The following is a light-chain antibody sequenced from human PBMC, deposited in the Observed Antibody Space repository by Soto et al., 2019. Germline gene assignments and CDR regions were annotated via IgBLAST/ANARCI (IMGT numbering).Light chain of an antibody. CDR2: EVV. J-gene: IGLJ1*01. Sequence: SVLTPPPSASGSPGQSVTISCTGTKNDIGVYDFVSCYQHHPGKAPRLIIYEVVQRPSGVPDRFSGSKSGNTASLTVSGLQAADEADYFCKSYAGSNTYGFGSGTKVTVL. CDR1: KNDIGVYDF. CDR3: KSYAGSNTYG. V-gene: IGLV2-8*01.